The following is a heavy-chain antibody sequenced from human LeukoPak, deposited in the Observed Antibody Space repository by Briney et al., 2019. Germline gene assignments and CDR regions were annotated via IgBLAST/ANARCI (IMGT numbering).Heavy chain of an antibody. J-gene: IGHJ6*03. V-gene: IGHV4-4*07. Sequence: SSEPLSLTCTVSGGSISSYYWSWIRQPAGKGLEWIGRIYTSGSTNYNPSLKSRVTMSVDTSKNQFSLKLSSVTAADTAVYYCARSSPGSSWYMYYYYMDVWGKGTTVTVSS. CDR2: IYTSGST. CDR3: ARSSPGSSWYMYYYYMDV. D-gene: IGHD6-13*01. CDR1: GGSISSYY.